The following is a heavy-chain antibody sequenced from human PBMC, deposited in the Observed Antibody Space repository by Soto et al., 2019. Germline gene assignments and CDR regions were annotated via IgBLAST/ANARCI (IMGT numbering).Heavy chain of an antibody. CDR2: IYYSGST. Sequence: SETLSLTCTVSGGSISSYYWSWIRQPPGKGLEWIGYIYYSGSTNYNPSLKSRVTISVDTSKNQFSLKLSSVTAADTAVYYCARSVISVDIVLMGGVDVWGQGTTVTVSS. V-gene: IGHV4-59*01. J-gene: IGHJ6*02. CDR1: GGSISSYY. CDR3: ARSVISVDIVLMGGVDV. D-gene: IGHD2-8*01.